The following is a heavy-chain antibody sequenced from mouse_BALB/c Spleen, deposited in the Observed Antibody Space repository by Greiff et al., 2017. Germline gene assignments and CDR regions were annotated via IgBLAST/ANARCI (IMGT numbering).Heavy chain of an antibody. J-gene: IGHJ2*01. CDR3: ARLVDWAYYFDY. CDR2: IYPGDGST. D-gene: IGHD4-1*01. CDR1: GYTFTSYY. Sequence: QVQLKQSGPELVKPGASVKMSCKASGYTFTSYYIHWVKQRPGQGLEWIGWIYPGDGSTKYNEKFKGKTTLTADKSSSTAYMLLSSLTSEDSAIYFCARLVDWAYYFDYWGQGTTLTVSS. V-gene: IGHV1S56*01.